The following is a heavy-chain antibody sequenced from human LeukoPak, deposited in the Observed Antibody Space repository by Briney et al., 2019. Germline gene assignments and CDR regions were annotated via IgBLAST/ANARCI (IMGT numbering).Heavy chain of an antibody. CDR3: ARDVASGNGGY. CDR1: GGSIRNYY. CDR2: IYNTGST. J-gene: IGHJ4*02. Sequence: SETLSLTCTVSGGSIRNYYWSWIRQPPGKGLEWIGYIYNTGSTNYNPSLKSRVTIPVDTSKSQFSLKLNSVTAADTAVYYCARDVASGNGGYWGQGTLVTVSS. D-gene: IGHD4-23*01. V-gene: IGHV4-59*13.